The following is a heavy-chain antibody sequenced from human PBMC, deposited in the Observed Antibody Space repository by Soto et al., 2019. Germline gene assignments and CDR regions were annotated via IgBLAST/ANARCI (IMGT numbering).Heavy chain of an antibody. Sequence: SVKVSCKASGGTFSSYAISWVRQAPGQGLEWMGGIIPIFGTANYAQKFQGRVTITADESTSTAYMELSSLRSEDTAVYYCARAPAVDGPQYWYLDLRGRGTQVTVSS. CDR1: GGTFSSYA. CDR3: ARAPAVDGPQYWYLDL. CDR2: IIPIFGTA. D-gene: IGHD6-19*01. J-gene: IGHJ2*01. V-gene: IGHV1-69*13.